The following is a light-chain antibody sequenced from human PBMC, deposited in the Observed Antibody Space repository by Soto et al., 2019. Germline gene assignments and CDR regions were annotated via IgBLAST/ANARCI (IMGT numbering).Light chain of an antibody. V-gene: IGKV1-5*01. CDR3: QQYNSYSGT. CDR2: DAS. J-gene: IGKJ1*01. CDR1: QSISSW. Sequence: DIQITQSPSTLSESVGDRVTITCRASQSISSWLAWYQQKPGKAPKLLIYDASSLESGAPSRFSGSGSGTEFTLTISSLQPDDFATYYCQQYNSYSGTFGQGTKVEIK.